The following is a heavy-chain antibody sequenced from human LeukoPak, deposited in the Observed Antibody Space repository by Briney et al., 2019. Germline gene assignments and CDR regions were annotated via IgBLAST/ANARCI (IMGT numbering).Heavy chain of an antibody. CDR1: GGSISSYY. Sequence: SETLSLTCTVSGGSISSYYWSWIRQPPGKGLEWIGYIYYSGSTNYNPSLKSRVTISVDTSKNQFSLKLSSVTAADTAVYYCAREVHSYDAFDIWGQGTMVTVSS. CDR3: AREVHSYDAFDI. J-gene: IGHJ3*02. V-gene: IGHV4-59*01. CDR2: IYYSGST. D-gene: IGHD5-18*01.